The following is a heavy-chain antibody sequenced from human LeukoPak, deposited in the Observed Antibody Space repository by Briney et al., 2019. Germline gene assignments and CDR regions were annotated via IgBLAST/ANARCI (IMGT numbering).Heavy chain of an antibody. Sequence: GGSVRLSCEASGFTFSSYWMHWVRKAPGQGLVLVSRINSDGSSTSYADSVKGRFTISRDNAKNTLYLQMNSLRAEDTAVYYCARAATRLDYWGQGTLVTVSS. CDR2: INSDGSST. V-gene: IGHV3-74*01. CDR3: ARAATRLDY. D-gene: IGHD1-26*01. J-gene: IGHJ4*02. CDR1: GFTFSSYW.